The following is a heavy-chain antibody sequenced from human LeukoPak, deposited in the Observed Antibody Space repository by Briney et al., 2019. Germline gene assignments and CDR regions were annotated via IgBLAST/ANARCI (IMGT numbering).Heavy chain of an antibody. Sequence: ASVKVSCKASGYTFTGYYVHWVRQAPGQGLEWMGWINPNSGGTNYAQKFQGRVTMTRDTSISTAYMELSRLRSDDTAVYYCARAVGATVGYYYYGMDVWGQGTTVTVSS. D-gene: IGHD1-26*01. V-gene: IGHV1-2*02. CDR3: ARAVGATVGYYYYGMDV. J-gene: IGHJ6*02. CDR2: INPNSGGT. CDR1: GYTFTGYY.